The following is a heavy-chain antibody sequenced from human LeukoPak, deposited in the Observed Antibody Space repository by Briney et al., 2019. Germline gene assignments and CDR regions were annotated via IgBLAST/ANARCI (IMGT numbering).Heavy chain of an antibody. V-gene: IGHV3-74*01. CDR2: INSDGSTT. D-gene: IGHD5-18*01. CDR1: GFTVSSNF. J-gene: IGHJ4*02. Sequence: GGSLRLSCAASGFTVSSNFMSWVRQAPGKGLVWVSRINSDGSTTSSADSVKGRFTISRDNAKNTLYLLMNSLRAEDTAVYYCAKISGYTYGGSPDYWGQGTLVTVSS. CDR3: AKISGYTYGGSPDY.